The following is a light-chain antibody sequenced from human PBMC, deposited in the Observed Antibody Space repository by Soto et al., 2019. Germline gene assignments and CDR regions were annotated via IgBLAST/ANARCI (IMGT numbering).Light chain of an antibody. CDR2: GAS. CDR3: QQYGNSLWT. J-gene: IGKJ1*01. Sequence: DIVLTQSPGTLSLSPGERASLSCRASQSVSSGHLAWYQQKPGQAPRLLIYGASSRATGIPDRFSGSGSGTDFTLTISRLEPEDYAVYYCQQYGNSLWTSGQGTKVDIK. CDR1: QSVSSGH. V-gene: IGKV3-20*01.